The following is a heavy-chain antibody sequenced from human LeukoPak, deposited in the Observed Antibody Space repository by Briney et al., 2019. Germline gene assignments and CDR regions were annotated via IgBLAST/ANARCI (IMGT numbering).Heavy chain of an antibody. CDR1: GYTFTGYY. Sequence: ASVKVSCKASGYTFTGYYMHWVRQAPGQGLERMGWINPNSGGTNYAQKFQGRVTMTRDTSISTAYMELSRLRSDDTAVYYCARGQYSSRAFDYWGQGTLVTVSS. V-gene: IGHV1-2*02. CDR2: INPNSGGT. J-gene: IGHJ4*02. CDR3: ARGQYSSRAFDY. D-gene: IGHD6-6*01.